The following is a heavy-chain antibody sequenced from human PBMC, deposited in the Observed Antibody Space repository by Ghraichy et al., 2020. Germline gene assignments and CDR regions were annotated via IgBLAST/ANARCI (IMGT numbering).Heavy chain of an antibody. CDR2: ISGSGGST. V-gene: IGHV3-23*01. D-gene: IGHD3-9*01. CDR1: GFTFSSYA. CDR3: AKDPRGLRYSWFDP. Sequence: GGSLRLSCAASGFTFSSYAMSWVRQAPGKGLEWVSAISGSGGSTYYADFVKGRFTISRDNSKNTLYLQMNSLRAEDTAVYYCAKDPRGLRYSWFDPWGQGTLVTVSS. J-gene: IGHJ5*02.